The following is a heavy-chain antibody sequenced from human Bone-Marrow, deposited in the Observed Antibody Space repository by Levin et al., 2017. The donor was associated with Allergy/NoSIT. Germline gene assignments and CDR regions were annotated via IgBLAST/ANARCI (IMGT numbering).Heavy chain of an antibody. CDR3: VSSTSTSWYDYFEF. J-gene: IGHJ4*02. CDR2: ILFDGTKG. D-gene: IGHD6-13*01. Sequence: PGESLKISCAASGFSFGSYAMYWVRQAPGQGLEWVAAILFDGTKGDYADSVKGRFIISRDNSRNTLFLQMNSLRAEDTAVYYCVSSTSTSWYDYFEFWGQGALVTVSS. CDR1: GFSFGSYA. V-gene: IGHV3-30*01.